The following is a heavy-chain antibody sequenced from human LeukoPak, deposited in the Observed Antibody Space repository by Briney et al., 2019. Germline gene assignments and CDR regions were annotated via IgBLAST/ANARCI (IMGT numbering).Heavy chain of an antibody. CDR3: ARDYAGAIDY. Sequence: KTSETLSLTCTVSGGSISNYYWSWIRQPAGKGPECIGRINTSGSTNYNPSLKSRVNMSVDTSKNQFSLKLSSVTAADTAMYYCARDYAGAIDYWGQGTLVTVSS. D-gene: IGHD1-26*01. CDR1: GGSISNYY. CDR2: INTSGST. J-gene: IGHJ4*02. V-gene: IGHV4-4*07.